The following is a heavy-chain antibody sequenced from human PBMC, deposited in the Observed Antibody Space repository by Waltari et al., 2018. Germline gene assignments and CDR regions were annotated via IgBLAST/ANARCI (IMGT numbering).Heavy chain of an antibody. Sequence: TCTVSGGSISSYYWSWIRQPPGKGLEWIGYIYYSGSTNYNPSLKSRVTISVDTSKNQFSLKLSSVTAADTAVYYCAREAGEGASSSWYSDYYYYMDVWGKGTTVTVSS. CDR1: GGSISSYY. CDR2: IYYSGST. J-gene: IGHJ6*03. V-gene: IGHV4-59*01. CDR3: AREAGEGASSSWYSDYYYYMDV. D-gene: IGHD6-13*01.